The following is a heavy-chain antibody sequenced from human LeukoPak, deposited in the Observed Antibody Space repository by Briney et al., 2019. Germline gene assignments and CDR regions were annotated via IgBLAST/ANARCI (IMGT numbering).Heavy chain of an antibody. CDR3: ARGLQRTGPIPYLDF. CDR1: GYTFTGYY. V-gene: IGHV1-2*02. D-gene: IGHD1-1*01. Sequence: GASVKVSCKASGYTFTGYYMHWVRQAPGQGLEWMGWINPNSGGTNYAQKFQGRVTMTRDTSISTAYMELTRLRSDDTAVYYCARGLQRTGPIPYLDFWGQGTLVTVSS. CDR2: INPNSGGT. J-gene: IGHJ4*02.